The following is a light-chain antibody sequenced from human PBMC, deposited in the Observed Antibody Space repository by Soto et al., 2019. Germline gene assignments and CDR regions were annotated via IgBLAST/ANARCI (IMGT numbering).Light chain of an antibody. V-gene: IGKV3-20*01. J-gene: IGKJ4*01. CDR3: QQYRSSPLT. Sequence: DIVLTQSPGTLYLSPGERATLSCRASQSVSSGYLAWYQQKPGQAPRLLIYGASSRATGIPDRFSGSGSGTDFTLTISRLEPEDFAVYYCQQYRSSPLTFGGGTKVDIK. CDR2: GAS. CDR1: QSVSSGY.